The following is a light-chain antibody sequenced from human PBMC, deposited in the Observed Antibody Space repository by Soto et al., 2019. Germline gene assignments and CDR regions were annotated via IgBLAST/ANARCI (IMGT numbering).Light chain of an antibody. CDR1: SSDVGGYNY. J-gene: IGLJ1*01. CDR3: TSYTSTTPYL. CDR2: EVS. V-gene: IGLV2-14*01. Sequence: QSVRTQPASVSGSPGQSITISCTGTSSDVGGYNYVSWYQQHPGKAPKLMIYEVSNRPSGVSNRFSGSKSGNTASLTISGLQAEDEAHYYCTSYTSTTPYLFGNGTKVT.